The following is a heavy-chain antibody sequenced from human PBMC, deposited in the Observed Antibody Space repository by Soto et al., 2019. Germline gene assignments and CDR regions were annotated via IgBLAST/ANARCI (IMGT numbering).Heavy chain of an antibody. Sequence: XESLSLTCAVSEYSIIYGYYWCWIRQPPGKGLEWIGSIYYSGNTYYNPSLKSRLTISVDTSKNLFSLKLNSVTAADTAVYYCARKGHGSGPNWFDSCGQGTLVTVSS. CDR2: IYYSGNT. CDR3: ARKGHGSGPNWFDS. V-gene: IGHV4-38-2*01. J-gene: IGHJ5*01. D-gene: IGHD3-10*01. CDR1: EYSIIYGYY.